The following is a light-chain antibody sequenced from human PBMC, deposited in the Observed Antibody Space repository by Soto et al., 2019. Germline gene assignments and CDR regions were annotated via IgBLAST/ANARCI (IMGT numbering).Light chain of an antibody. CDR1: QSVTTY. CDR2: DAS. CDR3: QQRTNWPHT. Sequence: EVVLTQAPATLSLYPGESATLSCRASQSVTTYLAWYQHKPGQAPRILIYDASSRATGIPARFSGSGSGTDFTITISSLEPEDFAIYYCQQRTNWPHTFGGGTKVEIK. V-gene: IGKV3-11*01. J-gene: IGKJ4*01.